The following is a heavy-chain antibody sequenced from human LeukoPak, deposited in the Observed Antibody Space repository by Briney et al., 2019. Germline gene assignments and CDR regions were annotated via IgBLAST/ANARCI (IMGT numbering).Heavy chain of an antibody. V-gene: IGHV4-34*01. D-gene: IGHD6-13*01. CDR3: ARGLSAAPPGRY. Sequence: SETLSLTCAVYGGSFSGYYWSWIRQPPGKGLEWIGEINHSGSTNYNPSLKSRVTISVDTSKNQFSLKLSSVTAADTAVYYCARGLSAAPPGRYWGQGTLVTVSS. CDR1: GGSFSGYY. CDR2: INHSGST. J-gene: IGHJ4*02.